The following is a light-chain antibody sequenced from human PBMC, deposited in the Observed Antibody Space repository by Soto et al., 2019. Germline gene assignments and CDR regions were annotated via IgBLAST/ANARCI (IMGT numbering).Light chain of an antibody. J-gene: IGKJ1*01. CDR1: QSVSNN. V-gene: IGKV3-15*01. Sequence: EIVMTQSPATLSVSPGERATLSCRASQSVSNNLAGYQQKPGQAPRLLIYGASTRATGLPASFSGSGSGTDFTLTISSLEPEDFAIYYCHQRQSWPRTFGQGTKVDIK. CDR3: HQRQSWPRT. CDR2: GAS.